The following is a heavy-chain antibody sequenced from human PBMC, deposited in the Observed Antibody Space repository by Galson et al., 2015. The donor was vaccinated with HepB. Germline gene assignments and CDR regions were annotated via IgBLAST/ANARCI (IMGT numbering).Heavy chain of an antibody. CDR3: AREGDNGDYEGY. V-gene: IGHV1-18*01. CDR2: MSAFNGGT. D-gene: IGHD4-17*01. CDR1: GYSFSSYG. Sequence: SVKVSCKASGYSFSSYGIIWVRQAPGQGLEWMGRMSAFNGGTTYAQNLQGRVTMTTDTSTSTAYMELRSLISDDTAVYYCAREGDNGDYEGYWGQGTLVTVSS. J-gene: IGHJ4*02.